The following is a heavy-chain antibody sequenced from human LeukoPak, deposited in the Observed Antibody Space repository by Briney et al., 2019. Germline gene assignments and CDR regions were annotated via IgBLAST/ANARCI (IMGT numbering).Heavy chain of an antibody. J-gene: IGHJ3*02. D-gene: IGHD1-26*01. Sequence: GGSLRLSCAASGFSFSNYAMSWVRQAPGKGLDWVSAISASGGGTYYADSVRGRFSISRDTCRNTLYLQMNSLRAEDTALYYCAKAILGATLHASDIWGQGTMVTVSS. CDR3: AKAILGATLHASDI. V-gene: IGHV3-23*01. CDR1: GFSFSNYA. CDR2: ISASGGGT.